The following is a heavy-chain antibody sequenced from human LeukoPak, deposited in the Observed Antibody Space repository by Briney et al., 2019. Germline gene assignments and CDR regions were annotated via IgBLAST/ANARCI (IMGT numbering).Heavy chain of an antibody. J-gene: IGHJ4*02. V-gene: IGHV3-48*03. D-gene: IGHD4-23*01. CDR1: GFTFSSCE. Sequence: GGTLRLSCAASGFTFSSCEMHWVRQAPGKGLEWVSYISSSDSTIYYADSVKGRFTISRDNAKNSLYLQMNSLRAEDTAVYYCARDYGGSSPFDYWGQGTLVTVSS. CDR2: ISSSDSTI. CDR3: ARDYGGSSPFDY.